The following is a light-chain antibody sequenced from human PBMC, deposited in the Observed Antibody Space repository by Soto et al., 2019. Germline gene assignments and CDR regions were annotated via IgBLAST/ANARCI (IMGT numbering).Light chain of an antibody. CDR3: QQYNNWPTLT. J-gene: IGKJ4*01. CDR1: QSVCSN. Sequence: EIVMTQSPATLSVSPGEIATLSCRASQSVCSNLAWYKQKPGQARSLLIYGASTRATGIPALFSGSVSGTDYTLNISSLQFEDIAGFYCQQYNNWPTLTFGGGTQEEI. CDR2: GAS. V-gene: IGKV3-15*01.